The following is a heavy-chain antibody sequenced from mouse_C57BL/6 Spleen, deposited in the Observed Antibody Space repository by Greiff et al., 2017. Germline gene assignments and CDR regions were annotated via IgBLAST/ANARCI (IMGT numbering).Heavy chain of an antibody. CDR1: GYSFTDYN. V-gene: IGHV1-39*01. Sequence: QLQQSGPELVKPGASVKISCKASGYSFTDYNMNWVKQSNGKSLEWIGVINPNYGTNSDNQKFKGKDTLTVDKSSSTGYMLLNSLTSEDSAVYVCAPNCCGSSGRWCAYWGQGTLVTVSA. CDR3: APNCCGSSGRWCAY. D-gene: IGHD1-1*01. CDR2: INPNYGTN. J-gene: IGHJ3*01.